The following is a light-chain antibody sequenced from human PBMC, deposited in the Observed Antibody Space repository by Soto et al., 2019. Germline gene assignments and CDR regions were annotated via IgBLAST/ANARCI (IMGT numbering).Light chain of an antibody. J-gene: IGLJ1*01. V-gene: IGLV1-51*01. CDR3: GTWDSSLSAGV. CDR2: DNN. Sequence: QSVLTQPPSVSAAPGQKVTISCSGSRSNIGNNDVSWYQQLPGTAHKLLIYDNNKRPSGIPDRFSGSKSGTSATLGITGLQTGDEADYYCGTWDSSLSAGVFGTGTKLTVL. CDR1: RSNIGNND.